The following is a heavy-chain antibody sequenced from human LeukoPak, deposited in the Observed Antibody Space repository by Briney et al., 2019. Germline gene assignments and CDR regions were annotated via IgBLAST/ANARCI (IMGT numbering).Heavy chain of an antibody. CDR1: GFTFSSYV. CDR2: ISSSGDNT. J-gene: IGHJ4*02. V-gene: IGHV3-23*01. CDR3: AKGSSPFDY. Sequence: GGSLRLSCAASGFTFSSYVMSWVRQAPGKGLEWVSGISSSGDNTYYADSVKGRFTISRDNSKNTLYLQMNSLRAEDTAVYYCAKGSSPFDYWGQGTLVTVSS. D-gene: IGHD6-6*01.